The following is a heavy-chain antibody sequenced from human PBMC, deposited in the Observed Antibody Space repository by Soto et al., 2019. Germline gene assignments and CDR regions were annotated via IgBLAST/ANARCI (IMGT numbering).Heavy chain of an antibody. CDR1: GYTFTTYG. D-gene: IGHD3-3*01. V-gene: IGHV1-18*01. CDR2: ISPYNGDT. Sequence: GASVKVSCKASGYTFTTYGISWVRQAPGQGPEWMGWISPYNGDTKYAQKFQGRVTMTTDTSTSTVYMEVRSLRSDDTAVYYCARDVNPFDFWSRYLWGQGSLVTVSS. CDR3: ARDVNPFDFWSRYL. J-gene: IGHJ5*02.